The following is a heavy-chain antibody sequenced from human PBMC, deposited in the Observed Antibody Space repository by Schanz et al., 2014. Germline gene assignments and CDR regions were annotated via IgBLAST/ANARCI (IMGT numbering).Heavy chain of an antibody. CDR3: ARGGPAYYFDD. CDR1: GFTFSSYA. V-gene: IGHV3-23*04. Sequence: VQVVQSGGGLVQPGGSLRLSCAASGFTFSSYAMSWVRQAPGKGLEWVSAISASGGNTYYADSVKGRFTISRDNSKNTVYIQMNSLRAEDTAVYYCARGGPAYYFDDWGQGTLVTVSS. CDR2: ISASGGNT. J-gene: IGHJ4*02.